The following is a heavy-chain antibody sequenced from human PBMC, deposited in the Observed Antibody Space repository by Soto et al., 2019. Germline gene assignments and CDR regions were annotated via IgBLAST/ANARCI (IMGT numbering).Heavy chain of an antibody. CDR3: TRGYCSVGSCAFDI. D-gene: IGHD2-15*01. J-gene: IGHJ3*02. Sequence: EEHLVESGGALVQPGRSLRLSWAASGFTFDDYAMHWVRQAPGRGRGWVSFITWNGGSVGYADSLKGRFTISRDNAKNSLYLQLSSLRTEDTAFYYCTRGYCSVGSCAFDIWGQGTMVTVSS. V-gene: IGHV3-9*01. CDR1: GFTFDDYA. CDR2: ITWNGGSV.